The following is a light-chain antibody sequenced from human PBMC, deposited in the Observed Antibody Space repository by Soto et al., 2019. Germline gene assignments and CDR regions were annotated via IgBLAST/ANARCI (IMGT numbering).Light chain of an antibody. CDR3: SSFAGSNNFPYV. V-gene: IGLV2-8*01. Sequence: QSVLTQPPSASGSPGQSVTISCTGTSSDIGSYNFVSRYQQHPGKAPKVRLYEVRKRPSGVPDRFSGSKSGNTASLTVSGLQADDEADYYCSSFAGSNNFPYVFGTGTKLTVL. J-gene: IGLJ1*01. CDR1: SSDIGSYNF. CDR2: EVR.